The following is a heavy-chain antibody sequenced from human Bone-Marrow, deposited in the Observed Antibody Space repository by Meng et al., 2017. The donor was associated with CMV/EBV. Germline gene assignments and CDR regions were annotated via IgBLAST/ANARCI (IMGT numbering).Heavy chain of an antibody. V-gene: IGHV4-34*01. CDR1: GGSFSAYY. CDR3: ARAWSSGYYCDS. D-gene: IGHD3-22*01. CDR2: INHRGTT. Sequence: SETLSLTCAVYGGSFSAYYWTWIRQSPGEGLEWIGEINHRGTTNYNPSLRRRLTISVDKSKNQFSQNLTYVAAADTAVYYCARAWSSGYYCDSWGQGTLVTVSS. J-gene: IGHJ4*02.